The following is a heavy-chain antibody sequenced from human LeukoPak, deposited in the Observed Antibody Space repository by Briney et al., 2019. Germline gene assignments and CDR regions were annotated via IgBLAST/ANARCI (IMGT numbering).Heavy chain of an antibody. Sequence: ASVKVSCKASGYTFTSYGISWVRQAPGQGLEWMGWISAYNGNTNYAQKLQGRVTMTTDTSTSTAYMELRSLRSDDTAVYYCARDLGGGDRYDAFDIWGQGTMVTVSS. CDR2: ISAYNGNT. CDR1: GYTFTSYG. V-gene: IGHV1-18*01. J-gene: IGHJ3*02. CDR3: ARDLGGGDRYDAFDI. D-gene: IGHD2-21*02.